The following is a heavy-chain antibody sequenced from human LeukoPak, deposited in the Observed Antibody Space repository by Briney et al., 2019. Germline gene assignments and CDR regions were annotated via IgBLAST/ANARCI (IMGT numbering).Heavy chain of an antibody. CDR3: ARVSYSGGSCYLPLNWFDP. CDR1: GYTFTGYY. CDR2: INPNSGGT. J-gene: IGHJ5*02. V-gene: IGHV1-2*02. Sequence: ASVKVSCKASGYTFTGYYMHWVRQAPGQGLEWMGWINPNSGGTNYAQKFQGRVTMTRDTSISTAYMELSRLRSDDTAVYYCARVSYSGGSCYLPLNWFDPWGQGTLVTVSS. D-gene: IGHD2-15*01.